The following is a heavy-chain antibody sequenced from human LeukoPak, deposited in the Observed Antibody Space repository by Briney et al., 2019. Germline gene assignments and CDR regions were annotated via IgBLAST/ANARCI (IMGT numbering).Heavy chain of an antibody. D-gene: IGHD2-8*01. CDR1: GGSFSGYY. V-gene: IGHV4-34*01. Sequence: SETLSLTCAVYGGSFSGYYWSWIRQPPGKGLEWIGEINHSGSTNYNPSLKSRVTISVDTSKNQFSLKLSSVTAADTAVYYCARVSALYCTNGVCYNRGFDYWGQGTLVTVS. CDR3: ARVSALYCTNGVCYNRGFDY. CDR2: INHSGST. J-gene: IGHJ4*02.